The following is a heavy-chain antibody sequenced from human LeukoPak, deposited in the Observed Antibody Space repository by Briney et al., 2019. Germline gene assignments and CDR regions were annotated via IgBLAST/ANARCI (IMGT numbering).Heavy chain of an antibody. Sequence: PGGSLRLSCAASGFTFRSYSMNWVRQAPGKGLEWVSSISSSSTYIYYADSVKGRFIISRDNAKNSLYLQMNSLRAEDTAVYYCARPHPRTVFGVFSYYYGVDVWGQGTTVTVSS. CDR2: ISSSSTYI. V-gene: IGHV3-21*01. D-gene: IGHD3-3*01. J-gene: IGHJ6*02. CDR1: GFTFRSYS. CDR3: ARPHPRTVFGVFSYYYGVDV.